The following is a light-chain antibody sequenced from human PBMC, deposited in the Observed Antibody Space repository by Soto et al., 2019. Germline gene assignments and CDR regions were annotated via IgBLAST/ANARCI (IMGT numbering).Light chain of an antibody. V-gene: IGKV4-1*01. CDR2: WAS. J-gene: IGKJ1*01. CDR1: QSVLFSSNNKNY. CDR3: QQYYSTLRT. Sequence: DIVMTQSPDSLAVSLGERAAINCKSSQSVLFSSNNKNYLAWYQQKPGQPPKVLIYWASARESGVPDRFSGSGSGTDFTLTISNLQAEDVAVYYCQQYYSTLRTFGQGKKVDIK.